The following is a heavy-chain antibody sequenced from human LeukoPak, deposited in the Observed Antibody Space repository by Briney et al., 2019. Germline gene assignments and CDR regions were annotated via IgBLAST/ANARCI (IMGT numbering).Heavy chain of an antibody. CDR3: ARDTVRSEAFDI. CDR1: GFTFSSYA. Sequence: GGSLRLSCAASGFTFSSYAMSWVRQAPGKGLEWVSTIGHMGFSTYYTDSVKGRFTISRDNAKNSLYLQMNSLRADDTAVYYCARDTVRSEAFDIWGQGTMVTVSS. V-gene: IGHV3-23*01. J-gene: IGHJ3*02. CDR2: IGHMGFST.